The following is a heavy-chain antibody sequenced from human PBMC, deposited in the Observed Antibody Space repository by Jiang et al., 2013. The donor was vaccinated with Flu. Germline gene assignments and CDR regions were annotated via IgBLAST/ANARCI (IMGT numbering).Heavy chain of an antibody. J-gene: IGHJ6*02. Sequence: GAEVKKPGSSVKVSCKASGGTFSSYAISWVRQAPGQGLEWMGGIIPIFGTANYAQKFQGRVTITADESTSTAYMELSSLRSEDTAVYYCARGGRERSSSVLPPYYYYGMDVWGQGTTVTVSS. CDR3: ARGGRERSSSVLPPYYYYGMDV. V-gene: IGHV1-69*01. CDR2: IIPIFGTA. D-gene: IGHD6-6*01. CDR1: GGTFSSYA.